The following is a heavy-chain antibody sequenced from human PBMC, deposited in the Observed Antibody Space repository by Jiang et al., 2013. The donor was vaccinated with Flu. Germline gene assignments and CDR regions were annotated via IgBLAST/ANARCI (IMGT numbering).Heavy chain of an antibody. J-gene: IGHJ3*02. D-gene: IGHD2-2*01. Sequence: YWSWIRQPPGKGLEWIGEINHSGSTNYNPSLKSRVTISVDTSKNQFSLKLSSVTAADTAVYYCARTYCSSTSCYFGAFDIWGQGTMVTVSS. CDR2: INHSGST. CDR1: Y. V-gene: IGHV4-34*01. CDR3: ARTYCSSTSCYFGAFDI.